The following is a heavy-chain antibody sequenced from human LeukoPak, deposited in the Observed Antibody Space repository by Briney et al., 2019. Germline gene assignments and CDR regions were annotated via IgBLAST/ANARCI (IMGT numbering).Heavy chain of an antibody. CDR2: IIPIFGTA. Sequence: ASVTVSCTASGGTFSSYAISWVRQAPGQGLGWIGGIIPIFGTANYAQKFQGRVTITADESTSTAYMELSSLRSEDTAVYYCARAYDFWSGYFLRTYGMDVWGQGTTVTVSS. CDR3: ARAYDFWSGYFLRTYGMDV. J-gene: IGHJ6*02. CDR1: GGTFSSYA. D-gene: IGHD3-3*01. V-gene: IGHV1-69*01.